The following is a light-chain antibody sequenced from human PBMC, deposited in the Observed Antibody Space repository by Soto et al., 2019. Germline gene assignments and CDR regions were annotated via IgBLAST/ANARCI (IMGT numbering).Light chain of an antibody. Sequence: IRMNQSPSTLSGKVGDRVTITCRASQTISSWLAWYQQKPGKAPKLLIYKASTLESGVPSRFSGSGSGTEFTLIISSLQPDDFATYYSQHYNSYSEAFGQRTKADIK. CDR1: QTISSW. CDR3: QHYNSYSEA. J-gene: IGKJ1*01. V-gene: IGKV1-5*03. CDR2: KAS.